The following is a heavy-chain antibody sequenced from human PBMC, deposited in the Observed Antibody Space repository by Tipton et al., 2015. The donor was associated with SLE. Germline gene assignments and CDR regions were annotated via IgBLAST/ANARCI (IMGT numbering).Heavy chain of an antibody. D-gene: IGHD3-16*01. Sequence: TLSLTCSVSGGSVSRGYYYWTWIRQLPGRGLEWIGYIYYGGKTHYNPSLNSRVTISIDTSKNHFSLRLSSVTAADTAVYYCARDTVWHYMDVWGRGTTVTVSS. CDR3: ARDTVWHYMDV. CDR2: IYYGGKT. V-gene: IGHV4-31*03. J-gene: IGHJ6*03. CDR1: GGSVSRGYYY.